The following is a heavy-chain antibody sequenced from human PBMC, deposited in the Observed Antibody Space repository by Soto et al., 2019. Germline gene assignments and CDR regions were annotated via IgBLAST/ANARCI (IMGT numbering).Heavy chain of an antibody. Sequence: SETLSLTCTVSGGSISSGDYYWSWIRQPPGKGLEWIGYIYYSGSTYYNPSLKSRVTISVDTSKNQFSLKLSSVTAADTAVYYCAAQRGYSYGPQLYYYYYGMDVWGQGTTVTVSS. D-gene: IGHD5-18*01. CDR2: IYYSGST. CDR3: AAQRGYSYGPQLYYYYYGMDV. J-gene: IGHJ6*02. CDR1: GGSISSGDYY. V-gene: IGHV4-30-4*01.